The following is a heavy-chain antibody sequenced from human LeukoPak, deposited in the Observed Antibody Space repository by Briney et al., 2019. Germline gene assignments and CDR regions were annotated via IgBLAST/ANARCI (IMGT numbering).Heavy chain of an antibody. D-gene: IGHD3-22*01. Sequence: PSETLSLTCTVSGGSISNDYWSWIRQPPGKGLEWIGYVFYSGSTNYSPSLKSRVTISLATSRDQFSLKLDSVTAADTAVYYCARAALIYYDTGGYSDAFDIWGQGTVVTVSS. CDR2: VFYSGST. V-gene: IGHV4-59*01. CDR1: GGSISNDY. J-gene: IGHJ3*02. CDR3: ARAALIYYDTGGYSDAFDI.